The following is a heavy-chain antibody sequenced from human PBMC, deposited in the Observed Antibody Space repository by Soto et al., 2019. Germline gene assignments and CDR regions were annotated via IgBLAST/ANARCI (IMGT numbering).Heavy chain of an antibody. CDR3: ARDRSPYSLWFDP. Sequence: ASVKVSCKASGGTFSSYAISWVRQAPGQGLEWMGGIIPIFGTANYAQKFQGRVTITADESTSTAYMELSSLRSEDTAVYYCARDRSPYSLWFDPWGQGTLVTVSS. D-gene: IGHD2-21*01. J-gene: IGHJ5*02. V-gene: IGHV1-69*13. CDR1: GGTFSSYA. CDR2: IIPIFGTA.